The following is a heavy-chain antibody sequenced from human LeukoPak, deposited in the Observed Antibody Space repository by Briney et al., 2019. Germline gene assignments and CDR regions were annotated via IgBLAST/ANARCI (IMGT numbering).Heavy chain of an antibody. Sequence: GGSLRLSCAASGFTFSSYAMHWVRQAPGKGLEWVAVISYDGSNKYYADSVKGRFTISRDNSKNTLYLQMNSLRAEDTAVYYCARDLTYYYDSSGYVFDYWGQGTLVTVSS. J-gene: IGHJ4*02. V-gene: IGHV3-30*01. CDR1: GFTFSSYA. CDR2: ISYDGSNK. CDR3: ARDLTYYYDSSGYVFDY. D-gene: IGHD3-22*01.